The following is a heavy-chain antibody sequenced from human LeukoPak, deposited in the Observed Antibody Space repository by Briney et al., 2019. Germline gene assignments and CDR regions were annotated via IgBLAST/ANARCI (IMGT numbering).Heavy chain of an antibody. CDR1: GFTFSSYW. CDR2: IEQDGSEK. J-gene: IGHJ3*02. V-gene: IGHV3-7*01. D-gene: IGHD1-26*01. Sequence: GGSLRLSCAASGFTFSSYWMHWVRQAPGKGLEWVANIEQDGSEKYCVDSVKGRFTISRDNAKNSLSMQMNSLRAEDTAVYYCARESGSSGMDIWGQGTMVTVSS. CDR3: ARESGSSGMDI.